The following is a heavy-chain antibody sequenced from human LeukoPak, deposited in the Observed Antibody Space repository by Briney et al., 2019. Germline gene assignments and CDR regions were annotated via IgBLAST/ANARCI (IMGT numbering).Heavy chain of an antibody. CDR3: ARGPEYSSSWYVPGA. V-gene: IGHV1-18*01. D-gene: IGHD6-13*01. CDR1: GYTFTSYG. Sequence: GASVKVSCKASGYTFTSYGISWVRQAPGQGLEWMGWISAYNGNTNYAQKLQGRVTMTTDTSTSTAYMELRSLRSEDTAVYYCARGPEYSSSWYVPGAWGQGTLVTVSS. CDR2: ISAYNGNT. J-gene: IGHJ4*02.